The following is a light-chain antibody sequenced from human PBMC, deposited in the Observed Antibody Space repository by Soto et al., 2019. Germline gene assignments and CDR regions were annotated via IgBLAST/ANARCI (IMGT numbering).Light chain of an antibody. J-gene: IGKJ5*01. V-gene: IGKV1-9*01. CDR2: AAS. CDR1: QGIRSY. Sequence: DIQMTQSPSTLSASVGDRVTITCRASQGIRSYLAWYQQKPGKAPKLLIFAASSLQSGVPSRFSGSGSGTDFTLTISSLHPEDFAVYFCQQFKNYPITFGQGTRLEI. CDR3: QQFKNYPIT.